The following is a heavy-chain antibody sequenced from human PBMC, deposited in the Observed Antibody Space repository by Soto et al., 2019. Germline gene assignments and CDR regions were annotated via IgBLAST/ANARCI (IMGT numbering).Heavy chain of an antibody. CDR1: GFTFSSYA. Sequence: GGSLRLSCAASGFTFSSYAMSWVRQAPGKGLGWVSAISGSGGSTYYADSVKGRFTISRDNSKNTLYLQMNSLRAEDTAVYYCAKDSSGWYPIYYYMDVRGKGTTVTVSS. CDR2: ISGSGGST. V-gene: IGHV3-23*01. CDR3: AKDSSGWYPIYYYMDV. J-gene: IGHJ6*03. D-gene: IGHD6-19*01.